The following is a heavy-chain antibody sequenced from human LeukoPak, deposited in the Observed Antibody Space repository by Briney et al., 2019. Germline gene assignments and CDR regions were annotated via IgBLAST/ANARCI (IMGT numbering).Heavy chain of an antibody. Sequence: GGSLRLSCAASGFTFSSYGMHWVRQAPGKGLEWVAVISYDGSNKYYADSVKGRFTISRDNSKNTLYLQMNTLRDDDTALYYCARGGPRNSHDYWGQGTLVTVSS. D-gene: IGHD3-16*01. CDR1: GFTFSSYG. CDR2: ISYDGSNK. CDR3: ARGGPRNSHDY. J-gene: IGHJ4*02. V-gene: IGHV3-30*03.